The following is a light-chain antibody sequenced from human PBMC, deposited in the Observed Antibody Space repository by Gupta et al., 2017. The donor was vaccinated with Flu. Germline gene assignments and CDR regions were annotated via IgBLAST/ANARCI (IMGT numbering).Light chain of an antibody. V-gene: IGLV3-19*01. J-gene: IGLJ1*01. CDR3: NSRDSSGNHYV. Sequence: SSDLTQDPAVSVALGQTVRMTCQGDSLRKYYASWYQQKPGQAPALVIYNKDKRPSGIPDRFSGSRSGDTASLTITGAQAEDEADYYCNSRDSSGNHYVFGAGTKVTVL. CDR2: NKD. CDR1: SLRKYY.